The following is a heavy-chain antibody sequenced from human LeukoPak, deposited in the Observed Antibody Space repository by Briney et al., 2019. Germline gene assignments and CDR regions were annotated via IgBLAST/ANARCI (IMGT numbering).Heavy chain of an antibody. CDR1: GFTFSSYS. CDR3: ARCTTGKTFGSLREIKKSREIDY. V-gene: IGHV3-21*01. Sequence: GGSLRLSCAASGFTFSSYSMNWVRQAPGKGLEWVSSISSSSSHIYYADSVRGRFTIPRDNAKNPLFLQMNSLRGEDTAVYYCARCTTGKTFGSLREIKKSREIDYWGQGTLVTVSS. D-gene: IGHD1-1*01. CDR2: ISSSSSHI. J-gene: IGHJ4*02.